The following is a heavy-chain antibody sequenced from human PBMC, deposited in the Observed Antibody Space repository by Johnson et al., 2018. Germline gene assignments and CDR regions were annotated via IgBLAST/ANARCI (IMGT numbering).Heavy chain of an antibody. Sequence: QVQLVESGGGLVQHGRSLRLSCVASGFTFSRHGMHWIRQAPGKGLEWVAVIWYDGSLKYYAASVKGRFTISRDNSKNTLYMDLDRLTAEDTAVYYCARGRVAAAGMAQYFQHWGQGTLVTVSS. V-gene: IGHV3-33*01. D-gene: IGHD6-13*01. CDR3: ARGRVAAAGMAQYFQH. J-gene: IGHJ1*01. CDR2: IWYDGSLK. CDR1: GFTFSRHG.